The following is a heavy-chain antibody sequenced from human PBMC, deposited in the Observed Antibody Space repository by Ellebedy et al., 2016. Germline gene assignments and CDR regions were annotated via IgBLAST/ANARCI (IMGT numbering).Heavy chain of an antibody. J-gene: IGHJ3*01. V-gene: IGHV3-48*02. CDR1: GFTFGAYG. CDR2: IRTNAENTM. CDR3: ARDSAYAFDV. Sequence: GGSLRLSCAASGFTFGAYGMNWVRQAPGKGLEWLSNIRTNAENTMYYAESVKGRFTVSRDDARNSLFLQMNSLRDEDSGVYYCARDSAYAFDVWGQGTVVTVSS.